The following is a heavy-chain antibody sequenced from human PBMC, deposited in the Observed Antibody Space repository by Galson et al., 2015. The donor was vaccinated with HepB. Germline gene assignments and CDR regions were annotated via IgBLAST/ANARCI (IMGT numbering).Heavy chain of an antibody. CDR2: ISGSGDTT. J-gene: IGHJ3*01. V-gene: IGHV3-23*01. CDR1: GFTFSRYS. D-gene: IGHD3-10*01. Sequence: SLRLSCAASGFTFSRYSMNWVRQAPGKGLEWVSVISGSGDTTYYADSVKGRFTISRMYSQNMLFLQMNSLRVDDTATYYCVKTMIRGVITDAFDVWGQGTMVTVSS. CDR3: VKTMIRGVITDAFDV.